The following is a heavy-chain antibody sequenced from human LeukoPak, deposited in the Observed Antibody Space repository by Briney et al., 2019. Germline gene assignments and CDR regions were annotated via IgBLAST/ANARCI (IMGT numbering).Heavy chain of an antibody. CDR3: ARTTYGDFAI. CDR2: ISAHNANT. D-gene: IGHD4-17*01. J-gene: IGHJ4*02. V-gene: IGHV1-18*01. CDR1: GYTFTSYG. Sequence: ASVKVSCKASGYTFTSYGISWVRQAPGQGLEWMGWISAHNANTNYAQKLRGRVTMTTDTSTSTAYMELRSLRSDDTAVYYCARTTYGDFAIWGQGTLVTVSS.